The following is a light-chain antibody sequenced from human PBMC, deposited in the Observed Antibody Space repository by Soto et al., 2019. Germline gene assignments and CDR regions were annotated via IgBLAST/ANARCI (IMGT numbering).Light chain of an antibody. CDR3: QQYGNSPRYS. J-gene: IGKJ2*03. CDR2: AVS. V-gene: IGKV3-20*01. Sequence: EIVLTQSPGTLSLSPGERATLSCRASQSVDSRYLAWYQQKPGQAPRLLIYAVSSRATGIPDRFSGSGSGTDVTLTISRLEPEDFAEYYCQQYGNSPRYSFGQGTKLELK. CDR1: QSVDSRY.